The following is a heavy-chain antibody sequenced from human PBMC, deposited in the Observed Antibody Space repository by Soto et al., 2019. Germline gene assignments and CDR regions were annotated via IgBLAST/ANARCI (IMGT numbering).Heavy chain of an antibody. CDR2: IIPIFGTA. J-gene: IGHJ6*02. V-gene: IGHV1-69*06. Sequence: GASVKVSCKSSGGTFSSYAISWVRQAPGQGLEWMGGIIPIFGTANYAQKFQGRVTITADKSTSTAYMELSSLRSEDTAVYYCASQTTVTTYSDYYYGMDVWGQGTTVTVSS. D-gene: IGHD4-17*01. CDR1: GGTFSSYA. CDR3: ASQTTVTTYSDYYYGMDV.